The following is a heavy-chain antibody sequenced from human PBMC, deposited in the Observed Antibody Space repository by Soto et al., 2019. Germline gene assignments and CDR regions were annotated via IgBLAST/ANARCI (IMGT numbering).Heavy chain of an antibody. Sequence: GASVKVSCKASGGTFSSYTISWVRQAPGQGLEWMGRIIPILGIANYAQKFQGRVTITADKSTSTAYMELSSLRSEDTAVYYCARSTAGRQYNWFDPWGQGTLVTVS. V-gene: IGHV1-69*02. CDR1: GGTFSSYT. CDR3: ARSTAGRQYNWFDP. CDR2: IIPILGIA. J-gene: IGHJ5*02. D-gene: IGHD6-19*01.